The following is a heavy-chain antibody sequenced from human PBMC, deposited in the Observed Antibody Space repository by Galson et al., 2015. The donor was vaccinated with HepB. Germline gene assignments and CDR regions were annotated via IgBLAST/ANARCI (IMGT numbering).Heavy chain of an antibody. CDR1: GNTLSELS. V-gene: IGHV1-24*01. Sequence: SVKVSCKVSGNTLSELSIHWVRQAPGKGLEWMGGFDPEDGETIYAQKFQGRVTMTEDTSTNTAYMELSSLRSEDTAVYYCTTDLPAARARYFCYGMDVWGQGTTVTVSS. J-gene: IGHJ6*02. CDR3: TTDLPAARARYFCYGMDV. CDR2: FDPEDGET. D-gene: IGHD6-6*01.